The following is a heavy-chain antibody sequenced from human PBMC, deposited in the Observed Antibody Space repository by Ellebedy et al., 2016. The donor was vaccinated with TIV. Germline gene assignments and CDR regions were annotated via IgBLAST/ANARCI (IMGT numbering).Heavy chain of an antibody. D-gene: IGHD6-13*01. CDR2: IRSKAYGGTT. V-gene: IGHV3-49*04. J-gene: IGHJ6*02. CDR1: GFTFGDCA. Sequence: GGSLRLXCTASGFTFGDCATSWVRQAPGKGLEWVSFIRSKAYGGTTEYAASVKGRFTISRDDSKSIAYLQMNSLKAEDTAVYYCTRDLTTLAAAGTGIYYYTMDVWGQGTTVTVSS. CDR3: TRDLTTLAAAGTGIYYYTMDV.